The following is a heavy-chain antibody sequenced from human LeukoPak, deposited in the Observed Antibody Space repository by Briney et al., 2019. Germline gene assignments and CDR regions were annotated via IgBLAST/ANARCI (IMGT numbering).Heavy chain of an antibody. CDR3: ARGPGVVGCSWRRAGKNWFDP. V-gene: IGHV4-39*01. D-gene: IGHD6-13*01. CDR1: GGSISSSSYY. Sequence: PSETLSLTCTVSGGSISSSSYYWGWIRQPPGKGLEWIGSIYYSGSTYYNPSLKSRVTISVDTSKNQFSLKLSSVTAADTAVYYCARGPGVVGCSWRRAGKNWFDPWGQGTLVTVSS. CDR2: IYYSGST. J-gene: IGHJ5*02.